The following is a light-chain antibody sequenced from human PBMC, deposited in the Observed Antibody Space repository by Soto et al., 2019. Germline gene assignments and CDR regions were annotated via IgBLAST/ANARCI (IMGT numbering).Light chain of an antibody. CDR2: DAS. J-gene: IGKJ1*01. V-gene: IGKV1-5*01. Sequence: DIQMTQSPSTLSASVGDRVTITCRASQSISSSFAWYEQKPGKAPKLLVYDASSCETGVPSRFSGSGSGTEFTLTISSLQPDDFATYYCQQYNSYSSRTFGQGTKVDIK. CDR3: QQYNSYSSRT. CDR1: QSISSS.